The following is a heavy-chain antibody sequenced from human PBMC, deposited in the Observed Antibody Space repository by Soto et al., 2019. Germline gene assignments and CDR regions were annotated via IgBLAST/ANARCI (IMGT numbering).Heavy chain of an antibody. CDR3: ARSRSRYNYECVY. CDR2: IYYSGRT. Sequence: PSETLSLTCTVSGGSISSHYWTWIRQPPGKGLEWIGYIYYSGRTNYNPSLKSRVTISVDTSKNQFSLKLSSVTAADTAAYYCARSRSRYNYECVYWGRGVLVTVSS. CDR1: GGSISSHY. V-gene: IGHV4-59*11. J-gene: IGHJ4*02. D-gene: IGHD6-25*01.